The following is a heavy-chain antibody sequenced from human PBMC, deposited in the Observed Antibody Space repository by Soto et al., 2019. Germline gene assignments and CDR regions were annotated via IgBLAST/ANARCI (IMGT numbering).Heavy chain of an antibody. V-gene: IGHV4-39*01. CDR1: GGSISSSSYY. J-gene: IGHJ6*03. Sequence: SETLSLTCTVSGGSISSSSYYWGWIRQPPGKRLEWIGSIYYSGSTYYNPSLKSRVTISVDTSKNQFSLKLSSVTAADTAVYYCARGEYSSAVAALFYYYYMDVWGKGTTVTVSS. CDR3: ARGEYSSAVAALFYYYYMDV. CDR2: IYYSGST. D-gene: IGHD6-6*01.